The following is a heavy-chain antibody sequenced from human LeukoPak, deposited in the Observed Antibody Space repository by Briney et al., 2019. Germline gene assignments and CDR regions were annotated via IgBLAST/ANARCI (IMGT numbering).Heavy chain of an antibody. Sequence: PSETLSPTCTVSGGSISSYYWSWIRQPAGKGLEWIGRIYTSGSTNYNPSLKSRVTMSVDTSKNQFSLKLSSVTAADTAVYYCARDVKAIFGVVSYYYYYMDVWGKGTTVTVSS. D-gene: IGHD3-3*01. CDR3: ARDVKAIFGVVSYYYYYMDV. CDR1: GGSISSYY. V-gene: IGHV4-4*07. J-gene: IGHJ6*03. CDR2: IYTSGST.